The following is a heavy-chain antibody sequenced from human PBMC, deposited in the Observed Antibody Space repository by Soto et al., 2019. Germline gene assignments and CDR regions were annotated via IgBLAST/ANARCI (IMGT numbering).Heavy chain of an antibody. V-gene: IGHV3-74*01. Sequence: GGSLRLSCAAYGFTVSNYWMNWVRQAPGKGLVWVSHIKSDGTTSYADSVEGRFTVSRDDAENTFYLQMNSLRAEDTAVYYCAKDRGEEGLKFLEWFGGMDVWGHGTTVTVSS. J-gene: IGHJ6*02. D-gene: IGHD3-3*01. CDR1: GFTVSNYW. CDR3: AKDRGEEGLKFLEWFGGMDV. CDR2: IKSDGTT.